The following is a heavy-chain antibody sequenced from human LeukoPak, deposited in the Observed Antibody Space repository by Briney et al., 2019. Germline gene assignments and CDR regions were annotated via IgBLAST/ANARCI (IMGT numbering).Heavy chain of an antibody. CDR3: ARQTGSGLFILP. D-gene: IGHD3/OR15-3a*01. CDR1: GGSISSSSYY. Sequence: SETLSLTCAVYGGSISSSSYYWGWIRQPPGKGLEWIGSIYYSGSTYYNPSLKSRVTISVDTSKNQFSLKLSSVTAADTAVYYCARQTGSGLFILPGGQGTLVTVSS. J-gene: IGHJ4*02. V-gene: IGHV4-39*07. CDR2: IYYSGST.